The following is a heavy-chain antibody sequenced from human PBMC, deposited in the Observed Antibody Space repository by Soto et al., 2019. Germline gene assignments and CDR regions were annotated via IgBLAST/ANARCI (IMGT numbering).Heavy chain of an antibody. D-gene: IGHD5-18*01. CDR3: ARVRGYSYGYGLFDP. V-gene: IGHV4-59*01. Sequence: SETLSLTCTVSGGSISSYYWSWIRQPPGKGLEWIGYIYYSGSTNYNPSLKSRVTISVDTSKNQFSLKLSSVTAADTALYSCARVRGYSYGYGLFDPWGQGTRVTVSS. CDR1: GGSISSYY. CDR2: IYYSGST. J-gene: IGHJ5*02.